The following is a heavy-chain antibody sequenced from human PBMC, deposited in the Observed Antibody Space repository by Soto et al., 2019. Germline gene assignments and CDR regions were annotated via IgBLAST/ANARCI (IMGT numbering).Heavy chain of an antibody. V-gene: IGHV4-59*01. D-gene: IGHD3-3*01. Sequence: SETLSLTCTVSGGSISSYYWSWIRQPPGKGLEWIGYIYYSGSTNYNPSLKSRVTISVDTSKNQFSLKLSSVTAADTAVYYCARAPQAYYDFWSGYPYYGMDVWGQGTTVT. CDR2: IYYSGST. J-gene: IGHJ6*02. CDR3: ARAPQAYYDFWSGYPYYGMDV. CDR1: GGSISSYY.